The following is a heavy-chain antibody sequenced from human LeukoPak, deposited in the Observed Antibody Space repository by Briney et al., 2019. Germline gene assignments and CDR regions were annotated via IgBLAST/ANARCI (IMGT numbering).Heavy chain of an antibody. CDR2: INHSGST. D-gene: IGHD3-16*02. J-gene: IGHJ4*02. V-gene: IGHV4-34*01. CDR1: GGSFSGYY. CDR3: ARGGPYYDYVWGSYRYTFPYFDY. Sequence: SETLSLTCAVYGGSFSGYYWSWIRQPPGKGLEWIGEINHSGSTNYNPSLKSRVTISVDTSKNQFSLKLSSVTAADTAVYYCARGGPYYDYVWGSYRYTFPYFDYWGQGTMVTVSS.